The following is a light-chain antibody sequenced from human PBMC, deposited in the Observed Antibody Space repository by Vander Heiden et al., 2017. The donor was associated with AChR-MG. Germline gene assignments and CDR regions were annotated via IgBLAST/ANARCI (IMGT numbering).Light chain of an antibody. J-gene: IGKJ1*01. CDR1: QSVSSSY. CDR2: GAS. V-gene: IGKV3-20*01. Sequence: EIVLTQSSGTLSLFPGERATLTCRASQSVSSSYLAWYQQKPGQAPRLLIYGASGRATGIPDRFSGSGSGTDFTLTISRLEPEDFAVYYCQQDGSSPGTFAQGTKVEIK. CDR3: QQDGSSPGT.